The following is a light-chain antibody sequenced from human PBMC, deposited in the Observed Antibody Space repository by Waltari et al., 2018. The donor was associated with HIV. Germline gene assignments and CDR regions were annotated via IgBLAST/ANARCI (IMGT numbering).Light chain of an antibody. J-gene: IGKJ1*01. Sequence: DVVLTQSPLSLTVTLGQPASMSCRSSQGLLFGDVNTYLNWFHQRPGQPPRRLIYKVSSRASGVPARISGSGSDTDFTLNISRVEAEDVGIFYCMQGAHWPPWTFGQGTKVEV. CDR3: MQGAHWPPWT. V-gene: IGKV2-30*01. CDR2: KVS. CDR1: QGLLFGDVNTY.